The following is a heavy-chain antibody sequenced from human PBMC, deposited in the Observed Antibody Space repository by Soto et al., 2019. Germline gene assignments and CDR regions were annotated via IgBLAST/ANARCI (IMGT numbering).Heavy chain of an antibody. Sequence: GASVKVSCKASGGTFSSYAISWVRQAPGQGLEWMGGIIPIFGTANYAQKFQGRATITADESTSTAYMELSSLRSEDTAVYYCARDSAVAGRARRDAFDIWGQGTMVTVSS. D-gene: IGHD6-19*01. CDR1: GGTFSSYA. CDR3: ARDSAVAGRARRDAFDI. J-gene: IGHJ3*02. V-gene: IGHV1-69*13. CDR2: IIPIFGTA.